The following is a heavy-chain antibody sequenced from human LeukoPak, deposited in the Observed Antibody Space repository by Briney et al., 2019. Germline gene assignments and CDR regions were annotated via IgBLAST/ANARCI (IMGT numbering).Heavy chain of an antibody. V-gene: IGHV4-4*09. CDR3: ARNMEGAAAIEPTNWFDP. J-gene: IGHJ5*02. CDR2: IYTSGST. CDR1: GGSISSYY. Sequence: PSETLSLTCTVSGGSISSYYWSWIRQPPGKGLEWIGYIYTSGSTNYNPSLKSRVTISVDTSKNQFSLKLSSVTAADTAVYYCARNMEGAAAIEPTNWFDPWGQGTLVTVSS. D-gene: IGHD2-2*02.